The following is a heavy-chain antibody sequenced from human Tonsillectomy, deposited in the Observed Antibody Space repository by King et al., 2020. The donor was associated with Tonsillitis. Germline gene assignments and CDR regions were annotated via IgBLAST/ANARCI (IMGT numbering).Heavy chain of an antibody. CDR1: GFRFSDLW. J-gene: IGHJ4*02. CDR3: AGGSGWLSDH. V-gene: IGHV3-7*01. CDR2: IKQDGSQK. Sequence: QLVQSGGGLVQPGGSLRLSCTVSGFRFSDLWMTWVRQAPGKGPEWVASIKQDGSQKDYMGSLRGRFTVSRDNAKNLAYLQIDNLRDEDTAVYYCAGGSGWLSDHWGRGSLVSVSS. D-gene: IGHD6-19*01.